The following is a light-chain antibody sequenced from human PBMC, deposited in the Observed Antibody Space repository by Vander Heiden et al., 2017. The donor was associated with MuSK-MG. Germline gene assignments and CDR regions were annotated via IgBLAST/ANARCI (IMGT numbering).Light chain of an antibody. CDR3: QLCDHDPRA. CDR2: AAS. CDR1: QDIGSY. Sequence: DIQMTQSPSSLSASVGDRVTITCRASQDIGSYLHWYQQRPGKAPKLLIYAASSLQSGVPSRFSGSGSGTDFTLTISRLQPEDFATYCCQLCDHDPRAFGQGTKVEI. J-gene: IGKJ1*01. V-gene: IGKV1-39*01.